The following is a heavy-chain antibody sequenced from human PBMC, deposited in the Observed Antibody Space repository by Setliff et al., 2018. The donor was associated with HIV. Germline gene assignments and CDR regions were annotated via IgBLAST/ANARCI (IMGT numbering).Heavy chain of an antibody. J-gene: IGHJ3*02. CDR2: IYHSGST. CDR3: ARGGYGGNFDAFDI. V-gene: IGHV4-38-2*01. Sequence: SETLSLTCAVSGYSISSGYYWGWIRQPPGKGLEWIGSIYHSGSTYYNPSLKSRVTISVDTSKNQFSLKLSSVTAADTAVYYCARGGYGGNFDAFDIWGQGTRGTVS. D-gene: IGHD4-17*01. CDR1: GYSISSGYY.